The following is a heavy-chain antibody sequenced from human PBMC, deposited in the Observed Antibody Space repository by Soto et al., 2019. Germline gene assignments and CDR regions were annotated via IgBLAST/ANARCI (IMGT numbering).Heavy chain of an antibody. CDR3: ARGIGYSYGSIFDY. CDR1: GFTFSSYE. J-gene: IGHJ4*02. CDR2: ISSSGSTI. Sequence: GGSLRLSCAASGFTFSSYEMNWVRQAPGKGLEWVSYISSSGSTIYYADSVKGRFTISRDNAKNSLYLQMNSLRAEDTAVYYCARGIGYSYGSIFDYWGQGTLVTVSS. V-gene: IGHV3-48*03. D-gene: IGHD5-18*01.